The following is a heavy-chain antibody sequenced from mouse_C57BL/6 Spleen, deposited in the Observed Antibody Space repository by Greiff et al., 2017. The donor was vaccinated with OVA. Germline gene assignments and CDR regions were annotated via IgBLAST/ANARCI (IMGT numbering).Heavy chain of an antibody. D-gene: IGHD2-13*01. J-gene: IGHJ4*01. Sequence: QVQLQQPGAELVKPGASVKLSCKASGYTFTSYWMHWVKQRPGQGLEWIGVIDPTSGGTKYNEKFKGKATLTVDTPSSTAYMQLSSLTSEDSAVYYGARAWGDYVGQDYALEDWGQGTPVTVS. V-gene: IGHV1-72*01. CDR1: GYTFTSYW. CDR3: ARAWGDYVGQDYALED. CDR2: IDPTSGGT.